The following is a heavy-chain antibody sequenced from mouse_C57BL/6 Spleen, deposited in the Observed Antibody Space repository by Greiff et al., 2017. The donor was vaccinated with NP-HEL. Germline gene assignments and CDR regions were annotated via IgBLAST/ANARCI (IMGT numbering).Heavy chain of an antibody. CDR1: GYTFTDYY. D-gene: IGHD2-3*01. Sequence: VQLQQSGPELVKPGTSVKISCKASGYTFTDYYMNWVKQSHGKSLEWIGDINPNNGGTSYNQKFKGKATLTVDKSSSTAYMELRSLTSEDSAVYYCARRGYYELGLEGYWGQGTTLTVSS. J-gene: IGHJ2*01. CDR2: INPNNGGT. V-gene: IGHV1-26*01. CDR3: ARRGYYELGLEGY.